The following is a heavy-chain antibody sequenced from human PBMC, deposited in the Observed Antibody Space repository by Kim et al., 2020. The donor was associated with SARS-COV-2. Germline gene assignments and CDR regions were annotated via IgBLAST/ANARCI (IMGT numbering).Heavy chain of an antibody. V-gene: IGHV3-21*01. CDR2: ISSSSSYI. CDR3: ARDLAAVIAAPYYYYGMDV. J-gene: IGHJ6*02. CDR1: GFTFSSYS. Sequence: GGSLRLSCAASGFTFSSYSMNWVRQAPGKGLEWVSSISSSSSYIYYADSVKGRFTISRDNAKNSLYLQMNSLRAEDTAVYYCARDLAAVIAAPYYYYGMDVWGQGTTVTVSS. D-gene: IGHD6-6*01.